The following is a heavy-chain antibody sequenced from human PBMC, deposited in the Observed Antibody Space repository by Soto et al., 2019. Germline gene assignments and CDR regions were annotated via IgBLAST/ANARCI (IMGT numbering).Heavy chain of an antibody. CDR3: ATTSGYDFTYDY. V-gene: IGHV4-34*01. Sequence: SETLSLTCGVYGGSFSGYYCSWLRQPPGKGLEWIGEINHSGSTNYNPSLKSRVTISVDTSKNQFSLKLSSVTAADTAVYYCATTSGYDFTYDYWGQGTLVTVS. J-gene: IGHJ4*02. D-gene: IGHD5-12*01. CDR1: GGSFSGYY. CDR2: INHSGST.